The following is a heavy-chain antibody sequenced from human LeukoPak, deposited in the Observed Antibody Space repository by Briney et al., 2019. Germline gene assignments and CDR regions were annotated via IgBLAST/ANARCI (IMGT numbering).Heavy chain of an antibody. CDR1: GFTFSSYG. J-gene: IGHJ5*02. Sequence: PGGSLRLSCAASGFTFSSYGMHWVRQAPGKGLEWVAVIWYDGSNKYYADSVKGRFTISRDNSKNTLYLQMNSLRAEDTAVYYCARAATVISGWFDPWGQGTLVTVSS. CDR2: IWYDGSNK. V-gene: IGHV3-30*19. CDR3: ARAATVISGWFDP. D-gene: IGHD4-17*01.